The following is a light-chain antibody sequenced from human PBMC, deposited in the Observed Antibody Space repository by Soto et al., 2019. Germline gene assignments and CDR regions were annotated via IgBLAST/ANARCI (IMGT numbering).Light chain of an antibody. CDR2: GVT. J-gene: IGLJ1*01. CDR1: SRDVGSFNR. V-gene: IGLV2-18*02. CDR3: SSFTSSNTYV. Sequence: QSALTQPPSVSGSPGQSVTISCTGTSRDVGSFNRVSWYQQPPGAAPKILIYGVTNRPSGVPDRFSGSKSGNTASLTISGLQAEDEADYYCSSFTSSNTYVFGSGTKVTV.